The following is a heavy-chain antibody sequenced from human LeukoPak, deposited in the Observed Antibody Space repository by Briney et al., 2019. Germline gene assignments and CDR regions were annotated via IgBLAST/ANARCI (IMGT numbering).Heavy chain of an antibody. CDR3: ARGFWSGSDY. V-gene: IGHV3-48*01. J-gene: IGHJ4*02. CDR1: GFTFSSYS. CDR2: ISSNGSSI. D-gene: IGHD3-3*01. Sequence: GGSLRLSCAASGFTFSSYSMNWVRQAPGKGLERVSYISSNGSSIYQADSVKGRFTISRDNVKNSLYLQMNSLRAEDTGVYYCARGFWSGSDYWGQGTLVTVSS.